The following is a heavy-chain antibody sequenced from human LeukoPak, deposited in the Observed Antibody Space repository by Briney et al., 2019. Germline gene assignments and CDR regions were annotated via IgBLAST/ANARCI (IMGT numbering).Heavy chain of an antibody. J-gene: IGHJ4*02. V-gene: IGHV3-21*01. CDR2: ISGTSTHI. CDR1: GFTFRTYS. Sequence: GRSLRLSCAASGFTFRTYSIHWVRQAPGKGLEWVSSISGTSTHIYYADSVKGRFTISRDNAQNSLYLQMNSLRAEDTAVYYCTRGSEWTSGVSDYWGQGTLVTVSS. D-gene: IGHD3-3*01. CDR3: TRGSEWTSGVSDY.